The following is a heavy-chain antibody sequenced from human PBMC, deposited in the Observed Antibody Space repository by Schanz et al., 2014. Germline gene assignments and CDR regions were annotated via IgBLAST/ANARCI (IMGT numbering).Heavy chain of an antibody. CDR2: INAHTGNT. J-gene: IGHJ3*02. CDR3: ARVHIATYHYNSPGAFDI. CDR1: GYIFGSHG. Sequence: QVQLVQSGAEVKQPGASVKVSSKASGYIFGSHGMTWVRQAPGQGPELMGWINAHTGNTQYAQKFQGRVNMTRDTVTTTVHLELTRLRTDDTAIYYCARVHIATYHYNSPGAFDIWGQGTRVTVSS. V-gene: IGHV1-18*01. D-gene: IGHD3-10*01.